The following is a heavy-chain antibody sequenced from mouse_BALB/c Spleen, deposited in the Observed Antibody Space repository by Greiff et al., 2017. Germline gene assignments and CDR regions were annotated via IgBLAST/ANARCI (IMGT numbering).Heavy chain of an antibody. CDR2: ISYDGSN. J-gene: IGHJ3*01. D-gene: IGHD2-2*01. CDR3: AIYYGYAWFAY. V-gene: IGHV3-6*02. Sequence: EVHLVESGPGLVKPSQSLSLTCSVTGYSITSGYYWNWIRQFPGNKLEWMGYISYDGSNNYNPSLKNRISITRDTSKNQFFLKLNSVTTEDTATYYCAIYYGYAWFAYWGQGTLVTVSA. CDR1: GYSITSGYY.